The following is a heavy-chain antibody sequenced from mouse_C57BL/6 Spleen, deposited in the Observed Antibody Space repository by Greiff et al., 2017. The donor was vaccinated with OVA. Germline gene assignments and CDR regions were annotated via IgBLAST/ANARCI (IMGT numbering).Heavy chain of an antibody. CDR2: ISYDGSN. J-gene: IGHJ4*01. D-gene: IGHD2-4*01. CDR1: GYSITSGYY. CDR3: AREDYDGDYYAMDY. Sequence: EVQRVESGPGLVKPSQSLSLTCSVTGYSITSGYYWNWIRQFPGNKLEWMGYISYDGSNNYNPSLKNRISITRDTSKNQLFLKLNSVTTEDTATYYCAREDYDGDYYAMDYWGQGTSVTVSS. V-gene: IGHV3-6*01.